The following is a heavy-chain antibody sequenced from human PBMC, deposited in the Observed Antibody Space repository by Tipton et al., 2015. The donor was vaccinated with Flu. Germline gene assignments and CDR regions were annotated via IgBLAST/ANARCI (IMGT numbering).Heavy chain of an antibody. CDR1: GFAFDDFG. CDR2: IKPDGSEK. Sequence: SLRLSCVASGFAFDDFGMSWVRRAPGKGLEWVANIKPDGSEKNYVDSVKGRFTISRDNVKNSLYLQMNNLRAEDTAVYFCVRDETSVKWGPWGQGTLVTVSS. V-gene: IGHV3-7*01. J-gene: IGHJ5*02. CDR3: VRDETSVKWGP. D-gene: IGHD4-11*01.